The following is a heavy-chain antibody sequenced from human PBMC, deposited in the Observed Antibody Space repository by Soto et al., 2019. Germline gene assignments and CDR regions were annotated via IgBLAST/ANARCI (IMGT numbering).Heavy chain of an antibody. CDR2: IDPSDSYT. CDR1: GYSFTSYW. Sequence: PGESLKISCKGSGYSFTSYWISWVRQMPGKGLEWMGRIDPSDSYTNYSPSFQGHVTISADKSISTAYLQWSSLKASDTAMYYCARQTRIAVAGTYYFDYWGQGTLVTVSS. CDR3: ARQTRIAVAGTYYFDY. D-gene: IGHD6-19*01. V-gene: IGHV5-10-1*01. J-gene: IGHJ4*02.